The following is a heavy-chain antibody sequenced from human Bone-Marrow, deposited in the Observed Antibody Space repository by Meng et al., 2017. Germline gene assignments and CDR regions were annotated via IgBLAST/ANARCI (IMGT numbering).Heavy chain of an antibody. CDR1: GGSISSGGYS. Sequence: QLQLQESGSGLVKPSQTLSLTSAVSGGSISSGGYSWSWIRQPPGKGLEWIGYIYHSGSTYYNPSLKSRVTISVDRSKNQFSLKLSSVTAADTAVYYCARVSPGRYCSSTSCYWFDPWGQGTLVTVSS. CDR2: IYHSGST. J-gene: IGHJ5*02. CDR3: ARVSPGRYCSSTSCYWFDP. V-gene: IGHV4-30-2*01. D-gene: IGHD2-2*01.